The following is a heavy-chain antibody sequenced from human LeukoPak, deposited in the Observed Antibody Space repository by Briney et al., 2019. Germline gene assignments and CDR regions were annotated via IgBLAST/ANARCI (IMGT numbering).Heavy chain of an antibody. Sequence: GGALRLSCAASGFTFSSYWMHRVRQAPGKGLVWVSRINSDGSSTSYADSVKGRFTISRDNAKNTLYLQMNSLRAEDTAVYYCAIAVAGTGDFDYWGQGTLVTVSS. CDR2: INSDGSST. V-gene: IGHV3-74*01. J-gene: IGHJ4*02. CDR3: AIAVAGTGDFDY. D-gene: IGHD6-19*01. CDR1: GFTFSSYW.